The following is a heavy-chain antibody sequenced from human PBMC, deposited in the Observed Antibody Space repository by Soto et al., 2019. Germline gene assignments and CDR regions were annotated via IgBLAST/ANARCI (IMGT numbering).Heavy chain of an antibody. J-gene: IGHJ4*02. D-gene: IGHD3-10*01. CDR3: ATEAMPGFDLDY. Sequence: QVQLVESGGGVVQPGRSLTLSCAASGFTFSSYGMHWVRQAPGKGLEWMAVIWYDGSQKYYADSVKGRFTISRDNSKNTLYLQMNSLRAEDTAVYYCATEAMPGFDLDYWGQGTLVTVSS. CDR1: GFTFSSYG. V-gene: IGHV3-33*01. CDR2: IWYDGSQK.